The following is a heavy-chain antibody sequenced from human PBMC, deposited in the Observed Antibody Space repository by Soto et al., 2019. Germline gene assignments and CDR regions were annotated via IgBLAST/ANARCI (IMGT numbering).Heavy chain of an antibody. D-gene: IGHD2-15*01. Sequence: QITLKESGPTLVKPTQTLTLTCTFSGFSLSTTEVGVGWIRQPPGKALEWLALIYWDDDKRYSSSLKSRLTITKDTSKTQVVLTMTNMDPVDTATYYCAHRRSCSGGSCLDYWGQGILVTVSS. CDR1: GFSLSTTEVG. CDR2: IYWDDDK. CDR3: AHRRSCSGGSCLDY. J-gene: IGHJ4*02. V-gene: IGHV2-5*02.